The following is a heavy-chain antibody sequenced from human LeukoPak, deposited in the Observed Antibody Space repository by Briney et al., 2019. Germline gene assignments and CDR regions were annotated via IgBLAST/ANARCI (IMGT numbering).Heavy chain of an antibody. CDR3: ARALSRAFQPLLGY. Sequence: ASVKVSCKAFEYTFTSYDINWVRQATGQGLEWMGWMNPNSGNTVYAQKFQGRVTMTRNTSINTAYMELSSLRAEDTALYYCARALSRAFQPLLGYWGQGTLVTVSS. V-gene: IGHV1-8*01. D-gene: IGHD2-21*02. CDR2: MNPNSGNT. CDR1: EYTFTSYD. J-gene: IGHJ4*02.